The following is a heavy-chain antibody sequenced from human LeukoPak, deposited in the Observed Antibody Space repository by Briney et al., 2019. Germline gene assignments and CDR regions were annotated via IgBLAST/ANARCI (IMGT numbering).Heavy chain of an antibody. CDR3: AGSHWVKYYYDSSGYYYFFTTVVAYYFDY. J-gene: IGHJ4*02. CDR1: GGSFSGYY. CDR2: INHSGST. V-gene: IGHV4-34*01. D-gene: IGHD3-22*01. Sequence: PSETLSLTCAVYGGSFSGYYWSWIRQPPGKGPEWIGEINHSGSTNYNPSLKSRVTISVDTSKNQFSLKLSSVTAADTAVYYCAGSHWVKYYYDSSGYYYFFTTVVAYYFDYWGQGTLVTVSS.